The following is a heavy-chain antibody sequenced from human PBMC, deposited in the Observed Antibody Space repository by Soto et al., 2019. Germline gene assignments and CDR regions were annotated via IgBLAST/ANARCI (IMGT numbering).Heavy chain of an antibody. D-gene: IGHD3-3*01. CDR2: ISYDGSNK. CDR3: ARDTIFGVVIPKGPSYYYYYGMDV. CDR1: GFTFSSYA. J-gene: IGHJ6*02. V-gene: IGHV3-30-3*01. Sequence: QVQLVESGGGVVQPGRSLRLSCAASGFTFSSYAMHWVRQAPGKGLEWVAVISYDGSNKYYADSVKGRFTISRDNSKNTLYLQMNSLRAEDTAVYYCARDTIFGVVIPKGPSYYYYYGMDVWGQGTTVTVSS.